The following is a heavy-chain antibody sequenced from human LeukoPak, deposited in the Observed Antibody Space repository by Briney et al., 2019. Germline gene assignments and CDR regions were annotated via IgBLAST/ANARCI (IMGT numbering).Heavy chain of an antibody. CDR2: IIPMFGTT. J-gene: IGHJ4*02. D-gene: IGHD3-22*01. CDR3: AREVFYYDNSGRPPYFDY. CDR1: GGTFISYA. Sequence: SVKVSCKASGGTFISYAISWVRQAPGQGLEWMGRIIPMFGTTNYAQRFQGRVTITADESTSTAYMEVSSLRSEDTAVYYCAREVFYYDNSGRPPYFDYWGQGTLVTVSS. V-gene: IGHV1-69*13.